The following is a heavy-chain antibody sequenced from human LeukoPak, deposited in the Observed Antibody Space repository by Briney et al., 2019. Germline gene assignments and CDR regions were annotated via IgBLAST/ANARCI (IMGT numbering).Heavy chain of an antibody. J-gene: IGHJ4*02. CDR1: GFTFSNYA. CDR2: ISGSGGST. CDR3: AKVGAAAYFDY. V-gene: IGHV3-23*01. D-gene: IGHD2-15*01. Sequence: GGSLRLSCAASGFTFSNYAMNWVRQAPGRGLEWVSAISGSGGSTYYADSVKGRFTISRDNSKNTLYLQMNSLRAEDTAVYYCAKVGAAAYFDYWGQGTLVTVSS.